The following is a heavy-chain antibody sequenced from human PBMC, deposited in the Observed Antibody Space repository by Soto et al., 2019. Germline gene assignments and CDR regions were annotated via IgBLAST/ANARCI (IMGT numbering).Heavy chain of an antibody. Sequence: QVQLVESGGGVVQPGRSLRLSCAASGFTFSSYAMHWVRQAPGKGLEWVAVISYDGSNKYYADSVKGRFTISRDNPKNTLYLQMNSLRAEDTAVYYCAREAGGRYCSSTSCPGWFDPWGQGTLVTVSS. CDR2: ISYDGSNK. CDR1: GFTFSSYA. V-gene: IGHV3-30-3*01. D-gene: IGHD2-2*01. CDR3: AREAGGRYCSSTSCPGWFDP. J-gene: IGHJ5*02.